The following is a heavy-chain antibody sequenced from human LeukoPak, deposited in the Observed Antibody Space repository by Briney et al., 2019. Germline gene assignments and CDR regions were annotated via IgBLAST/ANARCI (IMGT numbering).Heavy chain of an antibody. CDR1: GGTFSSYA. J-gene: IGHJ4*02. V-gene: IGHV1-69*04. Sequence: ASVKVSCKASGGTFSSYAISWVRQAPGQGLEWMGRIIPILGIANYAQKFQGRVTITADKSTSTAYMELSSLRSEDTAVYYYARGSPGQLSSIFDYWGQGTLVTVSS. CDR2: IIPILGIA. D-gene: IGHD2-2*01. CDR3: ARGSPGQLSSIFDY.